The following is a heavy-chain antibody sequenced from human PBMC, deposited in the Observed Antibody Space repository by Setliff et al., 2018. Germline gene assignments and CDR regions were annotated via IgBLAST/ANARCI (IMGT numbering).Heavy chain of an antibody. D-gene: IGHD3-10*01. CDR2: VTIYNGNT. J-gene: IGHJ4*02. Sequence: ASVKVSCKASGYTFNNYGVAWVRQAPGQGLDWMGWVTIYNGNTKYAQNLQGRLTLTTDRSTSIVYMELGSLTTDDTAVYYCARVESMVRGKNILRHFDYWGQGTQVTVS. CDR3: ARVESMVRGKNILRHFDY. CDR1: GYTFNNYG. V-gene: IGHV1-18*01.